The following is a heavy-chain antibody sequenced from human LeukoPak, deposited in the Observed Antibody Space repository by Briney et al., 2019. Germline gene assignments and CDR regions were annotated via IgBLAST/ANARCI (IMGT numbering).Heavy chain of an antibody. CDR2: ISYDGSNK. J-gene: IGHJ5*02. Sequence: PGGSLRLSCAASGFTFSSYAMHRVRQAPGKGLEWVAGISYDGSNKYYADSVKGRFTISRDNSKNTLYLQMNSLRAEDTALYYCARAHGYYYGSEGINWFDPWGQGTLVTVSS. V-gene: IGHV3-30*04. CDR1: GFTFSSYA. D-gene: IGHD3-10*01. CDR3: ARAHGYYYGSEGINWFDP.